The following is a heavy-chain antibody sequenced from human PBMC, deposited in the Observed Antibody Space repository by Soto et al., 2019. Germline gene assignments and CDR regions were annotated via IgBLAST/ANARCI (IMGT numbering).Heavy chain of an antibody. CDR2: IIPIFGTA. V-gene: IGHV1-69*13. J-gene: IGHJ3*02. D-gene: IGHD3-22*01. CDR1: GGTFSSYA. Sequence: GASVKVSCKASGGTFSSYAISWVRQAPGQGLEWMGGIIPIFGTANYAQKFQGRVTITADESTSTAYMELSSLRSEDTAVYYCAREDSSGFPRANDAFDIWGQGTMVTVSS. CDR3: AREDSSGFPRANDAFDI.